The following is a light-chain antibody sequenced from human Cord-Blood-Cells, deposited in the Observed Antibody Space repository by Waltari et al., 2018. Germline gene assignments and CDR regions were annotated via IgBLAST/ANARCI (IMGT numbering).Light chain of an antibody. Sequence: QSALTQPRSVSGSPGQSVTISCTGTSSDVGGYNYVSWYQQHPGKAPKLIIYDVSKRPSGVPDRFSGSQSGNTASLAISGLQAEDEADYYCCSYAGSYTYVFGTGTKVAIL. CDR1: SSDVGGYNY. V-gene: IGLV2-11*01. CDR3: CSYAGSYTYV. J-gene: IGLJ1*01. CDR2: DVS.